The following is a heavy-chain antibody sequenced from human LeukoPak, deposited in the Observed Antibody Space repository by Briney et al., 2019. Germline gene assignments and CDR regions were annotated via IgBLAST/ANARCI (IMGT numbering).Heavy chain of an antibody. V-gene: IGHV4-38-2*02. Sequence: SETLSLTCTVSGYSISSGYYWGWIRQPPGKGLEWIGEINHSGSTNYNPSLKSQVTISVDTSKSQFSLKLSSVAAADTAVYYCARMGRRITMIRGIIPPRYFDYWGQGTLVTVSS. CDR3: ARMGRRITMIRGIIPPRYFDY. CDR2: INHSGST. D-gene: IGHD3-10*01. CDR1: GYSISSGYY. J-gene: IGHJ4*02.